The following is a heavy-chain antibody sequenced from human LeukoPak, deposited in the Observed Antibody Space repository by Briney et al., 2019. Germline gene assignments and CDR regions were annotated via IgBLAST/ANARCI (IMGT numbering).Heavy chain of an antibody. CDR3: ARGLRYYDSSGYYYYYFDY. CDR2: INPNSGGT. J-gene: IGHJ4*02. D-gene: IGHD3-22*01. V-gene: IGHV1-2*02. Sequence: ASVKVSCKASGYTLTGYYMHWVRQAPGQGLEWMGWINPNSGGTNYAQKFQGRVTMTRDTSISTAYMELSRLRSDDTAVYYCARGLRYYDSSGYYYYYFDYWGQGTLVTVSS. CDR1: GYTLTGYY.